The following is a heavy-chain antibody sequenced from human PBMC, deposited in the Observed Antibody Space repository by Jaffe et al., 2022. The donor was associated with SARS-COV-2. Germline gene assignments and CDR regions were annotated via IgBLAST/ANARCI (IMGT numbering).Heavy chain of an antibody. V-gene: IGHV3-21*01. J-gene: IGHJ3*02. CDR2: ISSSSSYI. CDR1: GFTFSSYS. CDR3: AREFLGIEYSSSEDAFDI. Sequence: EVQLVESGGGLVKPGGSLRLSCAASGFTFSSYSMNWVRQAPGKGLEWVSSISSSSSYIYYADSVKGRFTISRDNAKNSLYLQMNSLRAEDTAVYYCAREFLGIEYSSSEDAFDIWGQGTMVTVSS. D-gene: IGHD6-6*01.